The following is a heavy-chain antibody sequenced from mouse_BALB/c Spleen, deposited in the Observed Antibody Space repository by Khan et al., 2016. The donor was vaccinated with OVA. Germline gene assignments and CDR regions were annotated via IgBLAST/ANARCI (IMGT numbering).Heavy chain of an antibody. CDR1: GDSITSGF. V-gene: IGHV3-8*02. D-gene: IGHD1-1*01. Sequence: EVQLQESGPSLVKPSQTLSLTCSVTGDSITSGFWNWIRKFPENKFEYMGYVTYSGNTYYNPSLKRRISITRDTSKSQYYLQLNSVTTEDTATYFCARSYGSWAMDYWGQGTSVTVSS. CDR2: VTYSGNT. CDR3: ARSYGSWAMDY. J-gene: IGHJ4*01.